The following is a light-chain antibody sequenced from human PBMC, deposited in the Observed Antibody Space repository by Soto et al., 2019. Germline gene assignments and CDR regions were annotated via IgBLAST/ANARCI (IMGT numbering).Light chain of an antibody. Sequence: EIVMTQSPATLSVSPGESATLSCRASQSVSSNLAWYQQNPGQAPGLLIYGASTRATGIPARFSGSGSGTEFTLTISSLQSEDFAVYYCQHYNNWPLTFGRGTKVEIK. CDR2: GAS. J-gene: IGKJ4*01. V-gene: IGKV3-15*01. CDR3: QHYNNWPLT. CDR1: QSVSSN.